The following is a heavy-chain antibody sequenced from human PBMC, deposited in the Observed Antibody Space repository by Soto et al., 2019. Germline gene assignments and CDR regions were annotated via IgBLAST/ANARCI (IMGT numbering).Heavy chain of an antibody. D-gene: IGHD3-3*01. CDR2: ISGSGGST. CDR3: ARTREYYDFWSGSYGMAV. Sequence: GGSLRLSCAASGFTFSSYAMSWVRQAPGKGLEWVSAISGSGGSTYYADSVKGRFTISRDNSKNTLYLQMNSLRAEDTAVYYCARTREYYDFWSGSYGMAVCHQQTRVTVSS. V-gene: IGHV3-23*01. J-gene: IGHJ6*02. CDR1: GFTFSSYA.